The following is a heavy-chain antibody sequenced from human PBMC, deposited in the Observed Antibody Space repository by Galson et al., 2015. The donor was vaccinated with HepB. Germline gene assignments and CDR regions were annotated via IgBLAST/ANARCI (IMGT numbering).Heavy chain of an antibody. CDR2: INSDGSST. J-gene: IGHJ4*02. Sequence: SLRLSCAASGFTFSSYWMHRVRQAPGKGLVWVSRINSDGSSTSYADSVKGRFTISRDNAKNTLYLQMNSLRAEDTAVYYCARAPDGSPMRYWGQGTLVTVSS. V-gene: IGHV3-74*01. CDR3: ARAPDGSPMRY. D-gene: IGHD1-26*01. CDR1: GFTFSSYW.